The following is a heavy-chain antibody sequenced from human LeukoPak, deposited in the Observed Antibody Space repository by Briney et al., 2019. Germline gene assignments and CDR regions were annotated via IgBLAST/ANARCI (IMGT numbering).Heavy chain of an antibody. CDR1: GYTFTSYD. V-gene: IGHV1-8*01. CDR3: AREMAGYCSGGSC. Sequence: ASVKVSCKASGYTFTSYDINWVRQATGQGPEWMGWMNPNSGNTGYAQKFQGRVTMTRNTSISTAYMELSSLRSGDTAVYYCAREMAGYCSGGSCWGQGTLVTVSS. D-gene: IGHD2-15*01. J-gene: IGHJ4*02. CDR2: MNPNSGNT.